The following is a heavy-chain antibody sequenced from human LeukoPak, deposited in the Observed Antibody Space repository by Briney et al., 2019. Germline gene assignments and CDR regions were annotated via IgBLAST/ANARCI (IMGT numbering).Heavy chain of an antibody. CDR1: GFTFSSYE. V-gene: IGHV3-48*03. CDR2: ISSSGSTI. CDR3: ARGSSAGGNNWFDP. D-gene: IGHD1-26*01. J-gene: IGHJ5*02. Sequence: GGSLRLSCAASGFTFSSYEMNWVRQAPGKGLEWASYISSSGSTIYYADSVKGRFTISRDNAKNSLYLQMNSLRAEDTAVYYCARGSSAGGNNWFDPWGQGTLVTVSS.